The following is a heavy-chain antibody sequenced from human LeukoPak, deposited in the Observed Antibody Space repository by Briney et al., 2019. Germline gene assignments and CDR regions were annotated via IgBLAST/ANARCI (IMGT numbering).Heavy chain of an antibody. CDR2: IKQDGSVK. V-gene: IGHV3-7*03. CDR1: GFTFSTYW. CDR3: SDGFDI. J-gene: IGHJ3*02. Sequence: GGSLRLSCVVSGFTFSTYWMSWVRQAPGKGLECVATIKQDGSVKNYGDSVQGRFTISRDNAKNSLYLQMNSLRAEDTALYYCSDGFDIWGQGTMVTVSS.